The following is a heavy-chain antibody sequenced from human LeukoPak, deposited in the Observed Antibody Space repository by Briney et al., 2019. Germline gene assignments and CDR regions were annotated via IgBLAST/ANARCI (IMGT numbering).Heavy chain of an antibody. CDR2: INPNSGDT. J-gene: IGHJ5*02. D-gene: IGHD2-21*02. CDR1: GYTFTGYY. CDR3: ARPNGDFYNWFDT. V-gene: IGHV1-2*02. Sequence: ASVMVSCEASGYTFTGYYIHWVRQAPGQGPEYMGWINPNSGDTNYAQKFQDRVTLTRDTSISTAYMELSNLRSDDTAMYYCARPNGDFYNWFDTWGQGTLVTVSS.